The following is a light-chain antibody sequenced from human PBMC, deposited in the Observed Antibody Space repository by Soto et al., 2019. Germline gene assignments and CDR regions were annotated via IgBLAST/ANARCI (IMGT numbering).Light chain of an antibody. J-gene: IGKJ1*01. CDR3: QQYGSSGT. CDR2: GAF. Sequence: EIVLTQSPGTLSLSPGERATLSCRASQSVSNNYLAWYQQKPGQAPRLLIYGAFNRATGIPDRFSGSGSGTDFTLTISRLEPEDFAVYYCQQYGSSGTFGQGTKV. CDR1: QSVSNNY. V-gene: IGKV3-20*01.